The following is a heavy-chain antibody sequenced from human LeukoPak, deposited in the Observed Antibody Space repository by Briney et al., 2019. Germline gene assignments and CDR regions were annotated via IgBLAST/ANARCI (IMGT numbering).Heavy chain of an antibody. CDR2: ISAYNGNA. V-gene: IGHV1-18*01. J-gene: IGHJ3*02. Sequence: ASVKVSCKASGYTFTSYGISWVRQAPGQGLEWMGWISAYNGNANYAQKLQGRDTMTTDTTTSTAYMGLRSLRSDDTAVYYCARDNSGAFDIGGQGTMVTVSS. CDR1: GYTFTSYG. CDR3: ARDNSGAFDI. D-gene: IGHD3-10*01.